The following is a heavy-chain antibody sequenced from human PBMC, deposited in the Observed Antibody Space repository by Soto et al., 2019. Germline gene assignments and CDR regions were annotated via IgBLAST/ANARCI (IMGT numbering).Heavy chain of an antibody. D-gene: IGHD2-15*01. J-gene: IGHJ5*02. CDR2: IYYSGST. CDR1: GGSISSYY. V-gene: IGHV4-59*01. Sequence: PSETLSLTCTVSGGSISSYYWSWIRQPPGKGLEWIGYIYYSGSTNYNPSLKSRVTISVDTSKNQFSLKLSSVTAADTAVYYCARAVVDATWTWWFDNWGQGTLVTVPQ. CDR3: ARAVVDATWTWWFDN.